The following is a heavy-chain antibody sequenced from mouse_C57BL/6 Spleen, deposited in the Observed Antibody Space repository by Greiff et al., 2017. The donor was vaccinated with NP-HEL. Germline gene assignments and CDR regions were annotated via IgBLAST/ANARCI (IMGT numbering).Heavy chain of an antibody. D-gene: IGHD3-2*02. V-gene: IGHV1-82*01. CDR1: GYAFSSSW. CDR3: ADSSGYGGAMDY. Sequence: VQLQQSGPELVKPGASVKISCKASGYAFSSSWMNWVKQRPGKGLEWIGRIYPGDGDTNYNGKFKGKATLTADKSSSTAYMQLSSLTSEDSAVYFCADSSGYGGAMDYWGQGTSVTVSS. CDR2: IYPGDGDT. J-gene: IGHJ4*01.